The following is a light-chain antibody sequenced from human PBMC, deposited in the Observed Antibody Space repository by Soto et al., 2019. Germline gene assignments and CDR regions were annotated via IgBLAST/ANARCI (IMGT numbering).Light chain of an antibody. V-gene: IGKV3-20*01. CDR2: GAS. Sequence: DIVLTQSPGTLSLSPGERATLSCRASQSVSSSYLAWYQQKPGQAPRLLIYGASSRATGIPDRFSGSGSGTDFTLTISRLEPEDFAVYYCQQYGSSPLFGPGT. CDR1: QSVSSSY. CDR3: QQYGSSPL. J-gene: IGKJ3*01.